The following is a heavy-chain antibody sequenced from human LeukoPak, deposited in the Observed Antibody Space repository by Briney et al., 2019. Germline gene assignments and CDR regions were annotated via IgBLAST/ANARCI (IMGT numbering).Heavy chain of an antibody. CDR3: AKGSKAVLFTRDHYMDV. J-gene: IGHJ6*03. D-gene: IGHD3-3*01. Sequence: PGGSLRLSCAASGFTFSSYDIHWVRQAPGKGLEGVAFIRYDGGNKYYADSVRGRFTISRDNSKNTLYLQMNSLRAEDTAVYFCAKGSKAVLFTRDHYMDVWGKGTTVTISS. V-gene: IGHV3-30*02. CDR2: IRYDGGNK. CDR1: GFTFSSYD.